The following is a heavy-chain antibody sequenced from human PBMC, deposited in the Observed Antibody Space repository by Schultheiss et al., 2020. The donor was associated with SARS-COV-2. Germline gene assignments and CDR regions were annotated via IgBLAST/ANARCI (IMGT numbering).Heavy chain of an antibody. D-gene: IGHD5-24*01. CDR2: ISSSSSYI. Sequence: GESLKISCAASGFTFSSYSMNWVRQAPGKGLEWVSSISSSSSYIYYADSVKGRFTISRDNAKNSLYLQMNSLRAEDTAVYFCARGIGDGYNYFRDLRNYFDYWGQGTLVTVSS. CDR1: GFTFSSYS. J-gene: IGHJ4*02. V-gene: IGHV3-21*01. CDR3: ARGIGDGYNYFRDLRNYFDY.